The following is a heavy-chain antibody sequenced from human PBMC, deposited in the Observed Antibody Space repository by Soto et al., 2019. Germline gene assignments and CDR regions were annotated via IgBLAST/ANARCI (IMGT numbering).Heavy chain of an antibody. CDR1: GYTFTSYG. D-gene: IGHD1-1*01. Sequence: ASVKVSCKASGYTFTSYGISWVRQAPGQGLEWMGWISAYSGNTNYAQKLQGRVTMTTDTSTSTAYMELSSLRSEDPAVYYCAREMAVERTFDWGQGTMVTVSS. J-gene: IGHJ3*01. CDR3: AREMAVERTFD. V-gene: IGHV1-18*01. CDR2: ISAYSGNT.